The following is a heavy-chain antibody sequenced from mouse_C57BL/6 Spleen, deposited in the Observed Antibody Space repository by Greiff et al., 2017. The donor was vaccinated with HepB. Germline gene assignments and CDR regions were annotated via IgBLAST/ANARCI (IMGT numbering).Heavy chain of an antibody. CDR2: IYPGSGNT. V-gene: IGHV1-66*01. Sequence: VKLQESGPELVKPGASVKISCKASGYSFTSYYIHWVKQRPGQGLEWIGWIYPGSGNTKYNEKFKGKATLTADTSSSTAYMQLSSLTSEDSAVYYCAREEWGLYYFDYWGQGTTLTVSS. CDR1: GYSFTSYY. J-gene: IGHJ2*01. CDR3: AREEWGLYYFDY.